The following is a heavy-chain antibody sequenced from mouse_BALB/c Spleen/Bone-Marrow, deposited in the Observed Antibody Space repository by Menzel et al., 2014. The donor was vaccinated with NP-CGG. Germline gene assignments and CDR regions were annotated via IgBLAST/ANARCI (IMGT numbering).Heavy chain of an antibody. CDR2: IDPANGNT. Sequence: EVKLEESGAELVKPGASVELSCTASGFNIKDTYMHWVKQRPEQGLEWIGRIDPANGNTKYDPKFQGKATITADTSSNTAHLHLSSLTSEDTAVYYCANDWFAYWGQGTLVTVSA. V-gene: IGHV14-3*02. D-gene: IGHD2-3*01. CDR3: ANDWFAY. CDR1: GFNIKDTY. J-gene: IGHJ3*01.